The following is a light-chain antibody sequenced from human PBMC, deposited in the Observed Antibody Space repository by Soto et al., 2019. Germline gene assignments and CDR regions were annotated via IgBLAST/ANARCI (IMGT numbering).Light chain of an antibody. CDR3: MEAIQCPPMYA. CDR2: LGS. J-gene: IGKJ2*01. Sequence: DIVMTQSPLSLPVTPGEPASISCRSSQSLLQSNGHNYLDGYLQKPGQSPQLLIYLGSHRASGVPDRFSGSGTGTDFTLEISRVEAEDVGVYYCMEAIQCPPMYAFDQGTKVEIK. CDR1: QSLLQSNGHNY. V-gene: IGKV2-28*01.